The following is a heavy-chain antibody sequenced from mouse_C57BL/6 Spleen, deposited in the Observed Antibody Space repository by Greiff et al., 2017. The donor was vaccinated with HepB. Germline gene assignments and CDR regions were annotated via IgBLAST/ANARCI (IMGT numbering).Heavy chain of an antibody. V-gene: IGHV5-12*01. CDR1: GFTFSDYY. J-gene: IGHJ1*03. CDR2: ISNGGGST. D-gene: IGHD1-1*01. Sequence: DVKLQESGGGLVQPGGSLKLSCAASGFTFSDYYMYWVRQTPEKRLEWVAYISNGGGSTYYPDTVKGRFTISRDNAKNTLYLQMGRLKSEDTAMYYCARRYYGSSYEGYFDVWGTGTTVTVSS. CDR3: ARRYYGSSYEGYFDV.